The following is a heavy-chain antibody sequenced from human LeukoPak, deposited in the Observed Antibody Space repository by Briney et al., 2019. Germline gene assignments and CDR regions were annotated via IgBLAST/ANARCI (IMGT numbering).Heavy chain of an antibody. V-gene: IGHV3-74*01. CDR2: INSDGSST. Sequence: GGSLRLSCAASGFTFSSYWMHWVRQAPGKGLVWVSRINSDGSSTSYADSVKGRFTISRDNAKNTLYLQMNSLRAEDTAVYYCARKRGYSYGPGDYWGQGTLVTVSS. CDR3: ARKRGYSYGPGDY. D-gene: IGHD5-18*01. J-gene: IGHJ4*02. CDR1: GFTFSSYW.